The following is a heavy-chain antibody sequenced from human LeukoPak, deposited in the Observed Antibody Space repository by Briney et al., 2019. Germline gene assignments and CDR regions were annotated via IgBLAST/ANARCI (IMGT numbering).Heavy chain of an antibody. CDR3: ARVDRDGYNSASFDY. CDR1: GFTFSSYA. V-gene: IGHV3-30*04. Sequence: GGSLRFSCAASGFTFSSYAMHWVRQAPGKGLEWVAVISYDGSNKYYADSVKGRFTISRDNSKNTLYLQMNSLRAEDTAVYYCARVDRDGYNSASFDYWGQGTLVTVSS. CDR2: ISYDGSNK. J-gene: IGHJ4*02. D-gene: IGHD5-24*01.